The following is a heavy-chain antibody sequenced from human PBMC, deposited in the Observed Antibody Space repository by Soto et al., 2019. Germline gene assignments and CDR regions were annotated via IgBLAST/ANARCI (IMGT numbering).Heavy chain of an antibody. CDR3: ASSPRRGDGKWYFDY. CDR2: ILHPGNT. J-gene: IGHJ4*02. CDR1: GDSFSSSNW. Sequence: QVQLQESGPRLVKPSGTLSLTCGVSGDSFSSSNWWTWVRQSPGKGLEWIGDILHPGNTDDSPSLRSRITISIDSSKKEFYLALRSVTATNTGVYYCASSPRRGDGKWYFDYWGQGALVTVSS. V-gene: IGHV4-4*02. D-gene: IGHD2-15*01.